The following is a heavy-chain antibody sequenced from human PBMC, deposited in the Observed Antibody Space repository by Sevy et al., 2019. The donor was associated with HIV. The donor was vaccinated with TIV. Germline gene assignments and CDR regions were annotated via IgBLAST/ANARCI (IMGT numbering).Heavy chain of an antibody. CDR1: GFTFGDYG. D-gene: IGHD3-16*02. CDR3: TRVPQVMILFGGFIVGGHFDH. J-gene: IGHJ4*02. V-gene: IGHV3-49*04. Sequence: GGSLRLSCTASGFTFGDYGLSWVRQAPGKGLEWVAFIRSEPDGWSTQYSASVKGGFTIARDDSKIIAYLNMTSLKSEDSVMYYCTRVPQVMILFGGFIVGGHFDHWGQGTLVTVSS. CDR2: IRSEPDGWST.